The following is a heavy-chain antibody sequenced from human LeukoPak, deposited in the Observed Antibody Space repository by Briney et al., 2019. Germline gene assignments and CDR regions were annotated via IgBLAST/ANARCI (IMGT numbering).Heavy chain of an antibody. Sequence: GGSLRLSCVASEFTFSTYAMTWVRQGPGKGLEWVSTITASGRETHYADSVKGRFTISRDNSKNTLYLQMNSLRAEDTAVYYCARDLGGTGVFDYWGQGTLVTVSS. CDR2: ITASGRET. D-gene: IGHD3-16*01. CDR1: EFTFSTYA. CDR3: ARDLGGTGVFDY. V-gene: IGHV3-23*01. J-gene: IGHJ4*02.